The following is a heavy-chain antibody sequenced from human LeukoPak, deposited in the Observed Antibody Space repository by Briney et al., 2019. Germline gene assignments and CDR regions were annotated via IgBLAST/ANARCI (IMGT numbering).Heavy chain of an antibody. J-gene: IGHJ4*02. CDR2: ISSDGSDK. V-gene: IGHV3-30*04. CDR1: GFTFSSFA. Sequence: GRSLRLSCAASGFTFSSFAMHWVRQAPGKGLEWVAVISSDGSDKYYADSVKGRFTISRDVSKNTLFLQMNSLRAEDTAVYFCARDYGDYRGGFDYWGQGTLVTVSS. D-gene: IGHD4-17*01. CDR3: ARDYGDYRGGFDY.